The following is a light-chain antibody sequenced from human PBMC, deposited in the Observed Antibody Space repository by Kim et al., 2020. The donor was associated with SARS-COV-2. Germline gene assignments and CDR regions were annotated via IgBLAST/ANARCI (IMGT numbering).Light chain of an antibody. CDR2: DVS. CDR3: SSYTSSSTYV. Sequence: GRSITLSCPGTSSGVGGYNYVSWYQQHPGKAPKLMIYDVSKRPSGVSNRFSGSKSGNTASLTIAGLQAEDEADYYCSSYTSSSTYVFGTGTKVTVL. V-gene: IGLV2-14*04. J-gene: IGLJ1*01. CDR1: SSGVGGYNY.